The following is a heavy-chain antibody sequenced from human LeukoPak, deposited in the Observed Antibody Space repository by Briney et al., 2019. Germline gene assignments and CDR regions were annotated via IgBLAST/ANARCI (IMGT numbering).Heavy chain of an antibody. J-gene: IGHJ3*02. Sequence: ASVKVSFKCSGYTFTCYYMHWARQPPGQGLEWMGWINPNSGGTNYAQTFQGRVTMTRDTSNSTAYMELSRLRSYDTAVYYCARGFNPTPFDIWGQGTMVTVSS. CDR1: GYTFTCYY. CDR3: ARGFNPTPFDI. D-gene: IGHD3-3*01. CDR2: INPNSGGT. V-gene: IGHV1-2*02.